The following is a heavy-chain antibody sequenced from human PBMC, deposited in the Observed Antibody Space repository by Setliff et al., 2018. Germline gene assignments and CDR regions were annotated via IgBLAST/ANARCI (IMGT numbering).Heavy chain of an antibody. J-gene: IGHJ4*02. Sequence: ASVKVSCKASGGTFSSYAITWVRQAPGQGLEWMGWIAAYNGNTYNAHKFQGRVTMTRDTSTSTVYMELSSLRSEDTAVYYCARVIGGLRSHLASLDYWGQGTLVTVSS. CDR3: ARVIGGLRSHLASLDY. CDR1: GGTFSSYA. V-gene: IGHV1-18*01. D-gene: IGHD4-17*01. CDR2: IAAYNGNT.